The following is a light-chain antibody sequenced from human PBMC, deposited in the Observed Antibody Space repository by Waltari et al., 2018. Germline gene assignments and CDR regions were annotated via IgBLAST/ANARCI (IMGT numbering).Light chain of an antibody. V-gene: IGLV2-11*01. CDR1: RSDVGVYDY. CDR3: CSFAGSYTFV. CDR2: DVS. Sequence: QSALTQPRSVSGSPGQSVTISCTGNRSDVGVYDYVLWYQQHPGKAPKLIIYDVSKRPSGVPDRFSGSKSGNTASLTISGLQAEDEADYCCCSFAGSYTFVFGGGTKLTVL. J-gene: IGLJ2*01.